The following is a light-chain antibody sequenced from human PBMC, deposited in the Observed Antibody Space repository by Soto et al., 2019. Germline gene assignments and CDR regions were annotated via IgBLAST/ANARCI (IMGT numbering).Light chain of an antibody. CDR3: QQYGTTPGT. CDR1: QSISSSF. J-gene: IGKJ1*01. V-gene: IGKV3-20*01. CDR2: GAS. Sequence: EIVLTQSPGTLSLSPGERATLSCRASQSISSSFLAWYRQTPGQAPRLLIYGASSRASGIPDRFSGSGSGTEVTLTISSLEPEDFAMYYCQQYGTTPGTFGKGTRVEIK.